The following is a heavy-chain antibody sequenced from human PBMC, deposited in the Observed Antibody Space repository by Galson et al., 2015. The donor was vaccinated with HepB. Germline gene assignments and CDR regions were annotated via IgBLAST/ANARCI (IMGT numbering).Heavy chain of an antibody. J-gene: IGHJ4*01. CDR2: INTNTGNP. D-gene: IGHD3-10*01. CDR1: GYTFTSYA. CDR3: AGDGFMVRGVNVYYFDV. Sequence: SVKVSCKASGYTFTSYAMNWVRQAPGQGLEWMGWINTNTGNPTYAKGFTGRFAFSLDTSVSTAYLQISSLKAEDTAVYYCAGDGFMVRGVNVYYFDVWGQGTPVTVSS. V-gene: IGHV7-4-1*02.